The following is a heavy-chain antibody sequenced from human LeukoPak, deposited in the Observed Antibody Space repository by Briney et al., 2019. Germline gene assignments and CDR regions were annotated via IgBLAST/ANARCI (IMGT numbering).Heavy chain of an antibody. V-gene: IGHV4-4*07. CDR1: GGSISSYY. Sequence: SETLSLTCTVSGGSISSYYWSWIRQPAGKGLEWIGRIYTSGSTSYNPSLKSRVTMSVDTSKNQFSLKLSSVTAADTAVYYCASLSSYSSSWSSPRNDYWGQGTLVTVSS. CDR2: IYTSGST. CDR3: ASLSSYSSSWSSPRNDY. J-gene: IGHJ4*02. D-gene: IGHD6-13*01.